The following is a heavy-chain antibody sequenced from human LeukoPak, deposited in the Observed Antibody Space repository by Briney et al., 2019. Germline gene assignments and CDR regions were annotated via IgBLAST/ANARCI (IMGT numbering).Heavy chain of an antibody. Sequence: GGSLRLSCAASRFTFSSYVMSWVRQAPGKGLEWVSAISDSGGSTYYADSVKGRFTISGDNSKNTLYLQMNSLRAEDTAVYYCAKRGAEVGATVAPGDYWGQGTLVTVSS. J-gene: IGHJ4*02. V-gene: IGHV3-23*01. D-gene: IGHD1-26*01. CDR1: RFTFSSYV. CDR2: ISDSGGST. CDR3: AKRGAEVGATVAPGDY.